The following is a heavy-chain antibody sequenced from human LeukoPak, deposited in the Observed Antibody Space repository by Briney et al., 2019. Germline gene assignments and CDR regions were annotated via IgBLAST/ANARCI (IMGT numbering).Heavy chain of an antibody. D-gene: IGHD5-24*01. CDR1: GGSISSYY. Sequence: SETLSLTCTVSGGSISSYYWSWLRQPPRRGLEWIGYIYYSGSTNYNPSLKGRVTISVDTSKNQFSLKLSSVTAADTAVYYCARAGRDGYDDDYWGQGTLVTVSS. CDR2: IYYSGST. CDR3: ARAGRDGYDDDY. V-gene: IGHV4-59*01. J-gene: IGHJ4*02.